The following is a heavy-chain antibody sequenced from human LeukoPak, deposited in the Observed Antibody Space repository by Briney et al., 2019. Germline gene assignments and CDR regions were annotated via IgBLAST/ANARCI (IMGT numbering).Heavy chain of an antibody. CDR3: ARDDRAYGSVFDP. V-gene: IGHV4-59*01. J-gene: IGHJ5*02. CDR2: IYYSGST. CDR1: GGSISSYY. D-gene: IGHD3-10*01. Sequence: MSSETLSLTCTVSGGSISSYYWSWIRQPPGKGLEWIGYIYYSGSTNYNPSLKSRVTISVDTSKNQFSLKLSSVTAADTAVYYCARDDRAYGSVFDPWGQGTLVTVSS.